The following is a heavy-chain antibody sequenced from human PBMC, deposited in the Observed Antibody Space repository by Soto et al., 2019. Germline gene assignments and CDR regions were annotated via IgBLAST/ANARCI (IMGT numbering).Heavy chain of an antibody. CDR2: ISGSGGST. J-gene: IGHJ6*03. CDR3: AKGSGPDYYYYYYMDV. Sequence: PGGSLRPSCAASGFTFSSYAMSWVRQAPGKGLEWVSAISGSGGSTYYADSVKGRFTISRDNSKNTLYLQMNSLRAEDTAVYYCAKGSGPDYYYYYYMDVWGKGTTVTVSS. CDR1: GFTFSSYA. V-gene: IGHV3-23*01.